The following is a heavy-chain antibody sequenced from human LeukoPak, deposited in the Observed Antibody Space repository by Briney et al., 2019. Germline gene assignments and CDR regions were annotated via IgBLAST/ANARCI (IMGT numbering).Heavy chain of an antibody. CDR3: ATSHLDTGMATALGAFAI. V-gene: IGHV4-4*07. D-gene: IGHD5-18*01. CDR1: GGSISSYY. Sequence: SETLSLTCTVSGGSISSYYWSWIRQPAGKGLEWIGRIYTSGSTNYNPSLKSRVTMSVDTSKNQFSLKLSSVTAADTAVYYCATSHLDTGMATALGAFAIWGQGTMVTVSS. CDR2: IYTSGST. J-gene: IGHJ3*02.